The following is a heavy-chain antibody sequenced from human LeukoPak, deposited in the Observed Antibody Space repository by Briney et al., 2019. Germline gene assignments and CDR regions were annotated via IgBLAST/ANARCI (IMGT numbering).Heavy chain of an antibody. CDR1: GYTFTGYY. CDR2: INPSGGST. D-gene: IGHD3-10*01. CDR3: ARGGRFGELAPNWFDP. J-gene: IGHJ5*02. Sequence: ASVKVSCMTSGYTFTGYYMHWVRQAPGQGLEWMGIINPSGGSTSYAQKFQGRVTMTRDTSTSTVYMELSSLRSEDTAVYYCARGGRFGELAPNWFDPWGAGKLVTVSS. V-gene: IGHV1-46*01.